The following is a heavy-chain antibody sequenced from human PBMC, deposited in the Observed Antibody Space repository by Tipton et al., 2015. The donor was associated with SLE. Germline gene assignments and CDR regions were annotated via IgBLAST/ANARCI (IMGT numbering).Heavy chain of an antibody. V-gene: IGHV4-59*01. Sequence: TLSLTCTVSGGSIGPYYWPWIRQSPGKALEWIGYIYFDGNSNGRGNYNPSLKSRVTMSVDPSKMQFSLNLNSVTAADTALYFCARGVAERLGLDFWGQGTLVTASS. J-gene: IGHJ4*02. D-gene: IGHD6-19*01. CDR2: IYFDGNS. CDR3: ARGVAERLGLDF. CDR1: GGSIGPYY.